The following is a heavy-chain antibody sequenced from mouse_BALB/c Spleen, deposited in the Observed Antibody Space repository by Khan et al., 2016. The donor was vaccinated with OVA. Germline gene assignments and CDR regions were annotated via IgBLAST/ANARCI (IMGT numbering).Heavy chain of an antibody. CDR3: RRGDYFGTYAWVY. CDR2: IYPGNVNT. CDR1: GSTFTSYY. Sequence: QVQLRESGPELVKPGASVRISCKASGSTFTSYYIHWVKQRPGQGLAWIGWIYPGNVNTNYNENFKGKATLTADKSSSTAYMLLTSLHSADSAVYFYRRGDYFGTYAWVYWGQGTLVIVSS. V-gene: IGHV1S56*01. J-gene: IGHJ4*01. D-gene: IGHD1-1*01.